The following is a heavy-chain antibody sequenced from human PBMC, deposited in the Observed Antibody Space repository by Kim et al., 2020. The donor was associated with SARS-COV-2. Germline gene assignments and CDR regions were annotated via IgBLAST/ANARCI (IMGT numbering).Heavy chain of an antibody. CDR3: ARHWYYYDSSGYYSRPLYAFDI. V-gene: IGHV4-39*01. Sequence: SETLSLTCTVSGGSISSSSYYWGWIRQPPGKGLEWIGSIYYSGSTYYNPSLKSRVTISVDTSKNQFSLKLSSVTAADTAVYYCARHWYYYDSSGYYSRPLYAFDIWGQGTMVTVSS. CDR2: IYYSGST. D-gene: IGHD3-22*01. CDR1: GGSISSSSYY. J-gene: IGHJ3*02.